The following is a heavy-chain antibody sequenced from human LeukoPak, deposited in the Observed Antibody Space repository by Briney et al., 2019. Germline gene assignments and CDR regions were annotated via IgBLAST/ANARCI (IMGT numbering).Heavy chain of an antibody. CDR3: ARGYSGYAEVYYYYYGMDV. CDR1: GGSFSGYY. Sequence: SETLSLTCAVYGGSFSGYYWSWIRQPPGKGLEWIGEINHSGSTNYNPSLKSRVTISVDTSKNQFSLQLNSVTPEDTAVYYCARGYSGYAEVYYYYYGMDVWGQGTTVTVSS. J-gene: IGHJ6*02. D-gene: IGHD5-12*01. CDR2: INHSGST. V-gene: IGHV4-34*01.